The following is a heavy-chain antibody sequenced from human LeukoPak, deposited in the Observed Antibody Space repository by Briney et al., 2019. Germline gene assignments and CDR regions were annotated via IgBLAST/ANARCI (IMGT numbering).Heavy chain of an antibody. CDR3: AREGPFPSSYSSGHLVRFDY. Sequence: NPSETLSLTCTVSGDSISSGDYYWSWIRQPAGKGLEWIGRIYTSGSTNYNPSLKSRVTISVDTSKNQFSLKLSSVTAADTAVYYCAREGPFPSSYSSGHLVRFDYWGQGTLVTVSS. CDR1: GDSISSGDYY. J-gene: IGHJ4*02. V-gene: IGHV4-61*02. D-gene: IGHD3-22*01. CDR2: IYTSGST.